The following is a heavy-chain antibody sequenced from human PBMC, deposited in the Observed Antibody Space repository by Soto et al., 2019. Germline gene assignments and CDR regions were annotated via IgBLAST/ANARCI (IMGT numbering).Heavy chain of an antibody. CDR2: IYYSGST. CDR3: ARDLGHSYGDTWGHFDY. J-gene: IGHJ4*02. Sequence: QVQLQESGPGLVKPSQTLSLTYTVSGGSISSGGYYWSWIRQHPGKGLEWIGYIYYSGSTYYNPSLKSRVTISVDTSTNQFSRKLSSVTAADTAVYYCARDLGHSYGDTWGHFDYWGQGTLVTVSS. D-gene: IGHD5-18*01. CDR1: GGSISSGGYY. V-gene: IGHV4-31*03.